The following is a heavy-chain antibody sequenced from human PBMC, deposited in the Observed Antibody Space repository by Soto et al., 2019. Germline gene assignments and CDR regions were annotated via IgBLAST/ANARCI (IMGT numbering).Heavy chain of an antibody. J-gene: IGHJ6*02. CDR3: ARDRDAGYNSYYGMGV. CDR2: IYTSASI. Sequence: SETLSLTCSVSGADINTYSWTWIRQPAGKGLEWIGRIYTSASINYNPSLKGRVTLSVDTSTNQVSLRLASVTAADTAIYYCARDRDAGYNSYYGMGVWGRLTTVTVSS. CDR1: GADINTYS. D-gene: IGHD3-10*01. V-gene: IGHV4-4*07.